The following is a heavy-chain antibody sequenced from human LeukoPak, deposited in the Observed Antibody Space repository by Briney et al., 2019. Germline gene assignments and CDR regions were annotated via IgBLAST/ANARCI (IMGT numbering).Heavy chain of an antibody. D-gene: IGHD4-23*01. J-gene: IGHJ4*02. CDR3: ARNGGNSDFDY. CDR2: INHSGST. V-gene: IGHV4-4*02. CDR1: GGSISNGYW. Sequence: KPSGTLSLTCAVSGGSISNGYWWSWVRRPPVKGLEWIGEINHSGSTNYNPSLKSRATISLDMSKNQFSLTLSSVTAADTAVYYCARNGGNSDFDYWGQGTLVTVSS.